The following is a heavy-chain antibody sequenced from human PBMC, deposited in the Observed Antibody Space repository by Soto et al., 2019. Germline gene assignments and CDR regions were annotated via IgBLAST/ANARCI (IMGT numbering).Heavy chain of an antibody. CDR3: ARVPNYYDSSGSNPFDY. CDR2: IYHSGST. D-gene: IGHD3-22*01. CDR1: GYSISSGYY. Sequence: SETLSLTCAVSGYSISSGYYWGWIRQPPGKGLEWIGSIYHSGSTYYNPSLKSRVTISVDTSKNQFSLKLSSVTAADTAVYYCARVPNYYDSSGSNPFDYWGQGTLVTVSS. V-gene: IGHV4-38-2*01. J-gene: IGHJ4*02.